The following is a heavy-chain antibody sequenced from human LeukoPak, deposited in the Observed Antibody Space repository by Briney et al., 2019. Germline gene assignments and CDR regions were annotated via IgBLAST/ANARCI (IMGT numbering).Heavy chain of an antibody. Sequence: PGGSLRLSCAASGFTFSSYGMHWVRQAPGKGLEWVAFIRYDGSNKYYADSVKGRFTISRDNSKNTQYLQMNSLRAEDTAVYYCAKELGATVVTPDFDYWGQGTLVTVSS. CDR3: AKELGATVVTPDFDY. CDR2: IRYDGSNK. D-gene: IGHD4-23*01. CDR1: GFTFSSYG. V-gene: IGHV3-30*02. J-gene: IGHJ4*02.